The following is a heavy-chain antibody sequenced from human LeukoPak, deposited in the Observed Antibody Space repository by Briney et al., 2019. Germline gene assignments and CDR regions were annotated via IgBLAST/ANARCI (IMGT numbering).Heavy chain of an antibody. V-gene: IGHV1-2*02. CDR1: GYTFTGYY. J-gene: IGHJ4*02. CDR3: AAPILHHTYFFDY. CDR2: INPNSGGT. Sequence: ASVKVSCKASGYTFTGYYMHWVRLAPGQGLEWMGWINPNSGGTNYAQKFQGRVTMTRDTSISTAYMELSRLRSDDTAVYYCAAPILHHTYFFDYWGQGTQVTVSS. D-gene: IGHD3-3*01.